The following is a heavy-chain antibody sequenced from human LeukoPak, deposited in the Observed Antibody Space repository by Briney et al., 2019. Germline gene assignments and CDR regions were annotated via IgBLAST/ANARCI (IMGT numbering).Heavy chain of an antibody. D-gene: IGHD5-18*01. Sequence: SETLSLTCTVSGGSFSDHYWTWIRQPAGRGLEFIGRVYITGPTNYNASLLGRVTMSVDTSKSQFSLNLTSVTAADTAVYYCARAHTPLRSDYYYYLDVWGKGTTVTVS. CDR3: ARAHTPLRSDYYYYLDV. V-gene: IGHV4-4*07. CDR1: GGSFSDHY. CDR2: VYITGPT. J-gene: IGHJ6*03.